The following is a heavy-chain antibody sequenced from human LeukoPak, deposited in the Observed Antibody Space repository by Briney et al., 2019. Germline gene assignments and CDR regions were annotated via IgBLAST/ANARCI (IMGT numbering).Heavy chain of an antibody. D-gene: IGHD3-22*01. J-gene: IGHJ1*01. V-gene: IGHV1-2*02. CDR3: PRYRNYYDCSGYYYVEYFQH. Sequence: GASVKVSCKASGYTFTRYYMHWVRQAPGQGLEWMGWINPNSGGTNYAQKFQGRVTMTRDTSISTAYMELSRLRSDDRAVYSCPRYRNYYDCSGYYYVEYFQHWGQGTLVTVSS. CDR1: GYTFTRYY. CDR2: INPNSGGT.